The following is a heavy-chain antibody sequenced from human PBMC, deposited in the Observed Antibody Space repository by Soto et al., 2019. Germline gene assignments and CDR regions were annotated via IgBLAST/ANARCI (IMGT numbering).Heavy chain of an antibody. CDR1: GYTFTSYA. J-gene: IGHJ6*02. Sequence: ASVKVSCKASGYTFTSYAMHWVRQAPGQRLEWMGWINAGNGNTKYSQKFQGRVTITRDTSASTAYIELSSLRSEDTAVYYCARVYYSNYDPYYYYGMDVWGQGTTVTVSS. CDR2: INAGNGNT. V-gene: IGHV1-3*01. D-gene: IGHD4-4*01. CDR3: ARVYYSNYDPYYYYGMDV.